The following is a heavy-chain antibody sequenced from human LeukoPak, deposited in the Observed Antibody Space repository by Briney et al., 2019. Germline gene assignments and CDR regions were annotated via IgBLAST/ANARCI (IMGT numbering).Heavy chain of an antibody. CDR3: ARQLVTIRGAFDY. CDR1: GYSFTSHW. V-gene: IGHV5-10-1*01. CDR2: IDPSDSYT. Sequence: GESLRIPCKGSGYSFTSHWINWVRQMPGKGLEWMGRIDPSDSYTNYSPSLQGHVTISADKSISTAYLQWSSLKASDTAMYYCARQLVTIRGAFDYWGQGNLVTVSS. D-gene: IGHD5-24*01. J-gene: IGHJ4*02.